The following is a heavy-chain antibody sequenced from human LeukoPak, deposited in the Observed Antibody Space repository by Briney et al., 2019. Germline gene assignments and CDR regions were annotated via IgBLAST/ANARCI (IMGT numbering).Heavy chain of an antibody. CDR3: ARNVRSEGPPFYYWYMDV. CDR1: GGSISSSNW. V-gene: IGHV4-4*02. CDR2: IYHSGST. J-gene: IGHJ6*03. Sequence: PSGTLSLTCAVSGGSISSSNWWSWVRQPPGKGLEWIGEIYHSGSTNYNPSLKSRVTISLDTSKSQFSLKLSSVTAADTAMYYCARNVRSEGPPFYYWYMDVWGKGTTVTVSS.